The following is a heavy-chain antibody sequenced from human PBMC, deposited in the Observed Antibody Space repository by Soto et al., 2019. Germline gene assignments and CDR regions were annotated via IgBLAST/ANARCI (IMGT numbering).Heavy chain of an antibody. Sequence: QVQLVQSGAEEKKPGASVKVSCKASGYTFTSHAMHWVRQAPGQRLEWMGWINAGNGNTKYSQKFQGRVTITTDTSASTAYMELSSLRSEDTAVYYCAGDGIAAAGTRWFDPWGQGTLVTVSS. D-gene: IGHD6-13*01. CDR3: AGDGIAAAGTRWFDP. V-gene: IGHV1-3*05. CDR1: GYTFTSHA. CDR2: INAGNGNT. J-gene: IGHJ5*02.